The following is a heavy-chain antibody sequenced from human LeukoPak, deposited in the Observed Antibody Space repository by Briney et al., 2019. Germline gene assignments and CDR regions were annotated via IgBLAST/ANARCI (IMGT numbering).Heavy chain of an antibody. V-gene: IGHV3-74*01. D-gene: IGHD6-25*01. CDR3: ARDDSGPQAFDL. CDR1: GFTFSSYY. CDR2: VNPDGSNT. J-gene: IGHJ3*01. Sequence: PGGSLRLSCEASGFTFSSYYMHWVRQAPGEGLVWVSYVNPDGSNTNYADSVKGRFTISRDNAKNTLYLQMNSLRAEDTAMYYCARDDSGPQAFDLWGQGTMVTVSS.